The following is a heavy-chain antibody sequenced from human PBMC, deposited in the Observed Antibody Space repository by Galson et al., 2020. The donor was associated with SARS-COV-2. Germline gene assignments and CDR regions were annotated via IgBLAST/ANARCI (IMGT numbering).Heavy chain of an antibody. CDR3: AKVPFLRFLGPPDH. CDR1: GFTFSSYA. CDR2: ISDDGSKN. Sequence: GGSLRLSCAASGFTFSSYAMHWVRQAPGKGLEWVAIISDDGSKNYYADSVKGRFTISRDNSKNTLYVQMNSLRVEDTAVYYCAKVPFLRFLGPPDHWGQGTLVTVSS. V-gene: IGHV3-30*18. D-gene: IGHD3-3*01. J-gene: IGHJ4*02.